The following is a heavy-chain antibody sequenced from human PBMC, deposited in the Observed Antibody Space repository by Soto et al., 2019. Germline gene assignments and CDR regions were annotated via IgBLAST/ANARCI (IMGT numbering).Heavy chain of an antibody. V-gene: IGHV3-33*01. Sequence: QVQLVESGGGVVQPGRSLRLSCAASGFTFSSYGMHWVRQAPGKGLEWVAVIWYDGSNKYYADSVKGRFTISRDNSKNTLYLQMNSLRAEDTAVYYCARDREIAAAGSPYYFDYWGQGTLVTVSS. CDR1: GFTFSSYG. CDR3: ARDREIAAAGSPYYFDY. J-gene: IGHJ4*02. CDR2: IWYDGSNK. D-gene: IGHD6-13*01.